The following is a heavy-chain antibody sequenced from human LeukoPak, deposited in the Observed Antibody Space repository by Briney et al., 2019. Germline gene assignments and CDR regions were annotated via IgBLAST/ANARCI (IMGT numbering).Heavy chain of an antibody. CDR2: IKQDGSEK. Sequence: GGSLRLSCAASGFTFSSYWMSWVRQAPGKGLEWVANIKQDGSEKYYVDSVKGRFTISRDNAKNSLYLQMNSLRAEDTAVYYCARDRLTGGIPSPLDYWGQGTLVTVSS. V-gene: IGHV3-7*01. CDR1: GFTFSSYW. CDR3: ARDRLTGGIPSPLDY. D-gene: IGHD7-27*01. J-gene: IGHJ4*02.